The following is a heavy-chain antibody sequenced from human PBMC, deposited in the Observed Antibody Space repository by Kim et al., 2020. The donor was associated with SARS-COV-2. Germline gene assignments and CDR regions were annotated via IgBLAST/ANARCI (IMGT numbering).Heavy chain of an antibody. Sequence: GGSLRLSCAASGFTFSSYAMHWVRQAPGKGLEWVAVISYDGSNKYYADSVKGRFTISRDNSKNTLYLQMNSLRAEDTAVYYCARKFNYYDSSGYLDYWGQGTLVTVSS. D-gene: IGHD3-22*01. CDR1: GFTFSSYA. CDR2: ISYDGSNK. J-gene: IGHJ4*02. V-gene: IGHV3-30-3*01. CDR3: ARKFNYYDSSGYLDY.